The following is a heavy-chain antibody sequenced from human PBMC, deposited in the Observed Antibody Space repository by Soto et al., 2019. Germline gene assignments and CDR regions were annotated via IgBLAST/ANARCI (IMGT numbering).Heavy chain of an antibody. CDR1: GGSISTYY. Sequence: QVQLQESGPGLVKASETLSLTCSVSGGSISTYYWSWIRQPPGKGLEWIGYIFYSGSTKYNPSLKSRVTISVDTSKNQFSLKLSSVIAADTAVYYCARGLGGSLGPFDYWGQGTLVAVSS. CDR3: ARGLGGSLGPFDY. V-gene: IGHV4-59*01. D-gene: IGHD2-15*01. CDR2: IFYSGST. J-gene: IGHJ4*02.